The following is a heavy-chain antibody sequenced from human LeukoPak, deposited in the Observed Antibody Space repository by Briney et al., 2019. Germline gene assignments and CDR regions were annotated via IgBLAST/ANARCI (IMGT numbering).Heavy chain of an antibody. V-gene: IGHV3-7*01. Sequence: GGSLRLSCAASGFTFSSYGMHWVRQAPGKGLEWVANIQQHGSETYYGDSVKGRFTISRDNAKNSLYLQMNSLRAEDTAVYYCATYSSSNGREFQYWGQGTLVTVSS. J-gene: IGHJ1*01. CDR3: ATYSSSNGREFQY. CDR1: GFTFSSYG. CDR2: IQQHGSET. D-gene: IGHD2-2*01.